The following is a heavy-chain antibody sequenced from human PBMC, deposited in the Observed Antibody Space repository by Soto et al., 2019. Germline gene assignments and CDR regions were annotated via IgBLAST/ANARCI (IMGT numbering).Heavy chain of an antibody. D-gene: IGHD3-22*01. J-gene: IGHJ3*02. Sequence: QVQLQESGPGLVKPSGTLSLTCAVSGGSISSSNWWCWVRQPQGKGLERIGENYHSGSTNYNPSVKSRVTRSVDKSKNQFPLKLSSVTATDTAVYYWARVVRRAFESWGQGTMVTVSS. CDR1: GGSISSSNW. CDR2: NYHSGST. V-gene: IGHV4-4*02. CDR3: ARVVRRAFES.